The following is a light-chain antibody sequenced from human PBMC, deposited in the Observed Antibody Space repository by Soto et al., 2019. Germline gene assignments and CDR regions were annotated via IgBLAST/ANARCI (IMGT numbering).Light chain of an antibody. CDR2: GAS. CDR1: QSISSQ. CDR3: QQYSAWPYT. J-gene: IGKJ2*01. Sequence: EIVMTQSPATLAVSPGERATLSCRASQSISSQLTWYQQKPGQPPSLLIYGASTRATGIPARFSGSGSGTEFTLTISSLQSEDFAVYYCQQYSAWPYTFGQGTKLEIK. V-gene: IGKV3-15*01.